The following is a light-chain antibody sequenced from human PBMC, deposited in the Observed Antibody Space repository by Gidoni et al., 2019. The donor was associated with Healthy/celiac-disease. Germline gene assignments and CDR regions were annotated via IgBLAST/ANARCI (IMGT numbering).Light chain of an antibody. Sequence: QSALTQPASVSGSPGQSITISCTGTSSDVGGYNYVSGYQQHPGKAPKLMIYDVSNRPSGVSNRFSGSKSGNTASLTISGLQAEDEADYYCSSYTSSSILVFGGGTKLTVL. CDR1: SSDVGGYNY. CDR3: SSYTSSSILV. CDR2: DVS. V-gene: IGLV2-14*01. J-gene: IGLJ2*01.